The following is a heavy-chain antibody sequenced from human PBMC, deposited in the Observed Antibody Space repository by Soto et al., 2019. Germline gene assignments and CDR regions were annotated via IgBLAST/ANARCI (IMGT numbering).Heavy chain of an antibody. CDR1: VGTCSSYA. D-gene: IGHD3-22*01. CDR2: IIPIFGTA. V-gene: IGHV1-69*01. Sequence: QVQLVQSGAEVKKPGSSVKVCCKASVGTCSSYAISWVRQAPGQGLEWMGGIIPIFGTANYEQKFQGRVTITADDSTSTDYIEQSSLRSEDTAVYYCARDNSSLGGDAFDIWGEGTMVTVSS. J-gene: IGHJ3*02. CDR3: ARDNSSLGGDAFDI.